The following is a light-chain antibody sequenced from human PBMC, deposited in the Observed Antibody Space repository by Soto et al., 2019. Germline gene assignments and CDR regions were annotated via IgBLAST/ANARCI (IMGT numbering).Light chain of an antibody. Sequence: DIVMTQSPLSLPVTPGEPASISCRSSQSLLHSNGYNYLDWYLQKPGQSPQLLIYLGSNRASGVTDRFSGSGAGKDFTLKISRVEAEDVGVYYCMQALQTPRTFGGGTNVEIK. CDR2: LGS. V-gene: IGKV2-28*01. CDR1: QSLLHSNGYNY. J-gene: IGKJ4*01. CDR3: MQALQTPRT.